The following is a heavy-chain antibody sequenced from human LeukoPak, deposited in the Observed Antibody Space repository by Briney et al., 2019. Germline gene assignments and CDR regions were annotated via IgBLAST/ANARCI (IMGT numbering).Heavy chain of an antibody. CDR3: AAEGQWSLVHYFNS. D-gene: IGHD2-15*01. Sequence: ASVKVSCKVSGNTLTDLSIHWVRQAPGKGLDWMGGFDPEDAEIIYAEKFQDRVTMTEDPSTDTAYLELSSVRSEDTAVYYCAAEGQWSLVHYFNSWGQGTLVTVSS. V-gene: IGHV1-24*01. CDR2: FDPEDAEI. CDR1: GNTLTDLS. J-gene: IGHJ4*02.